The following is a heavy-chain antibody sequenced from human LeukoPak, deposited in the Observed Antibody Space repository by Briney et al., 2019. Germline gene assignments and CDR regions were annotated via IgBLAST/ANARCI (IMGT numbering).Heavy chain of an antibody. CDR1: GGSVSSNSYY. CDR3: ARDRNIISGNSYLLDY. V-gene: IGHV4-61*01. J-gene: IGHJ4*02. CDR2: IYYSGSA. Sequence: SETLSLTCTVSGGSVSSNSYYWSWIRQPPGKGLEWIGYIYYSGSANYNPSLKSRVTLSVDTSKNQFSLKLSSVTAADTAVYYCARDRNIISGNSYLLDYWGQGTLVTVSS. D-gene: IGHD1-26*01.